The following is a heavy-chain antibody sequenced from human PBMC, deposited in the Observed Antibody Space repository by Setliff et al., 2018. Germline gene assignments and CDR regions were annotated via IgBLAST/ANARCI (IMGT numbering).Heavy chain of an antibody. CDR2: TYYNGDT. CDR3: ARHVGIRGRGYNYYYYYMDV. J-gene: IGHJ6*03. D-gene: IGHD3-10*01. Sequence: PSETLSLTCTVSGGSLRDSAIFWGWIRQPPGKGLEWIGSTYYNGDTYHNPSLKSRVTMSVDPSRNQFSLKLNAXXAAXTALYYCARHVGIRGRGYNYYYYYMDVWGKGTTVTVSS. CDR1: GGSLRDSAIF. V-gene: IGHV4-39*01.